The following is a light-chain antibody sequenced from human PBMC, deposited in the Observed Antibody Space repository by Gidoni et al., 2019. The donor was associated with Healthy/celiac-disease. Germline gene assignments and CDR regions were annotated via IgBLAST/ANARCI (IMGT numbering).Light chain of an antibody. J-gene: IGLJ3*02. CDR2: DAS. Sequence: SYVLTQPPSVSVAPGQTARITCGGTHIGSKSVHWYQQKPGQAPVLVVYDASDRPSGIPERFSGSNSGNTATLTISRVEAGDEADYYCQVWDSSSDHLVFGGGTKLTAL. CDR3: QVWDSSSDHLV. V-gene: IGLV3-21*02. CDR1: HIGSKS.